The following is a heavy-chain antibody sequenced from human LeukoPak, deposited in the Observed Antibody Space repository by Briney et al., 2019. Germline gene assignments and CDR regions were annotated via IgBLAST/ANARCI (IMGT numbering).Heavy chain of an antibody. CDR1: GFTFSLYD. J-gene: IGHJ3*02. V-gene: IGHV3-13*01. CDR3: TRDLREGTTPDDSDI. Sequence: GGSLRLSCAASGFTFSLYDMHWVRQATGKSLEWVSGIGTVGDTYYADSVEGRFTISRENAKNSLSLQMDSLRAGDTAVYYCTRDLREGTTPDDSDIWGQGTMVTVSS. D-gene: IGHD1-7*01. CDR2: IGTVGDT.